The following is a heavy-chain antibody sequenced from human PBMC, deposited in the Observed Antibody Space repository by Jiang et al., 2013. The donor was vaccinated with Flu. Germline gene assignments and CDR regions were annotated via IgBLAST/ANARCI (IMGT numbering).Heavy chain of an antibody. Sequence: SGAEVKRTGSSVKLSCEASGYTFTYRHLHWVRQAPGRALEWLGWITPYNGNTNYGQKFQGRATITRSMSLTWAYLEVSSLKSDDTAVYYCARDGYSSSWYAPIDYWGQGTLVTVSS. CDR2: ITPYNGNT. J-gene: IGHJ4*02. CDR1: GYTFTYRH. V-gene: IGHV1-45*02. D-gene: IGHD6-13*01. CDR3: ARDGYSSSWYAPIDY.